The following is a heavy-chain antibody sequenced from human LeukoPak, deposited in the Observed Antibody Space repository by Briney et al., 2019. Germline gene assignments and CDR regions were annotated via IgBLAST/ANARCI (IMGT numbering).Heavy chain of an antibody. CDR3: AREGDSSGYYFDY. CDR2: ISSSGTFI. Sequence: GGSLRLSCAASGFTFSDDYMSWIRQAPGKGLQWVSYISSSGTFIYYADSVKGRFTISRDNAKNSLYLQMNSLRAEDTAVYYCAREGDSSGYYFDYWGQGTLVTVSS. V-gene: IGHV3-11*04. D-gene: IGHD3-22*01. CDR1: GFTFSDDY. J-gene: IGHJ4*02.